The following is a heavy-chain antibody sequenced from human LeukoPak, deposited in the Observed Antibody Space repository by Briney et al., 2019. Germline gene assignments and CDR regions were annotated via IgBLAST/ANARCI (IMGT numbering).Heavy chain of an antibody. D-gene: IGHD2/OR15-2a*01. V-gene: IGHV3-23*01. J-gene: IGHJ3*02. CDR3: ANDKGGYYAWAIDI. Sequence: GGSLRLSCAASGFTFSTYAMTWVRQAPGKGLEWVSAISGSGGSTYYADSVKGRFTISRDNSKNTLYLQMNSLRAEDTAVYYCANDKGGYYAWAIDIWGQGTMVTVSS. CDR2: ISGSGGST. CDR1: GFTFSTYA.